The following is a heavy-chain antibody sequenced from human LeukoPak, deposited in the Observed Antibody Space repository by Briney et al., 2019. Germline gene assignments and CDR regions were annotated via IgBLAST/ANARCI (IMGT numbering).Heavy chain of an antibody. CDR1: GFTFSSYS. D-gene: IGHD6-19*01. Sequence: PGGSLRLSCAASGFTFSSYSMNWVRQAPGKGLEWVSSISSSSSYIYYADSVKGRFTISRDNAKNSLYLQMNSLRAEDTAVYYCARELSSGWSYWGREPWSPSPQ. CDR2: ISSSSSYI. CDR3: ARELSSGWSY. J-gene: IGHJ4*02. V-gene: IGHV3-21*01.